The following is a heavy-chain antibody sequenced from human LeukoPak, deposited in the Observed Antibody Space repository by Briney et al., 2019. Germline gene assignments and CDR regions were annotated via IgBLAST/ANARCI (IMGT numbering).Heavy chain of an antibody. Sequence: PSQTLSLTCTVSGGSISSGSYYWSWIRQPAGKGLEWIGYIYYSGSTNYNPSLKSRVTISVDTSKNQFSLKLSSVTAADTAVYYCARRGDAFDIWGQGTMVTVSS. CDR3: ARRGDAFDI. CDR2: IYYSGST. D-gene: IGHD3-10*01. J-gene: IGHJ3*02. CDR1: GGSISSGSYY. V-gene: IGHV4-61*10.